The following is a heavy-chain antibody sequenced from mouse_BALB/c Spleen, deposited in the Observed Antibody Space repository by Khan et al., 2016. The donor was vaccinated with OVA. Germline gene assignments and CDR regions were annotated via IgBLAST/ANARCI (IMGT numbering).Heavy chain of an antibody. Sequence: EVQLQESGPGLVKPSQSLSLTCTVTGYSITSDYVWNWIRQFPGNKLEWMGYISYSGSISYTPSLKSRISITRDTSMYPFFLQLSAVTTEDTATCDCAGGRAYWGQGTLVTVSA. V-gene: IGHV3-2*02. CDR3: AGGRAY. J-gene: IGHJ3*01. CDR1: GYSITSDYV. D-gene: IGHD3-3*01. CDR2: ISYSGSI.